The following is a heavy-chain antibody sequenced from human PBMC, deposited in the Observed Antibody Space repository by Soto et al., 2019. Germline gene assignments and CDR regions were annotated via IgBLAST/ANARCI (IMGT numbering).Heavy chain of an antibody. CDR1: GDSISNGGYY. J-gene: IGHJ5*02. D-gene: IGHD2-15*01. CDR2: ISYTGTT. V-gene: IGHV4-31*03. Sequence: QVKLQESGPGLVKPSQTLSLTCSVSGDSISNGGYYWSWIRQHPGKGLEWIGYISYTGTTYSSPALRSRVTISLDTSKNQFSLKLSAVTAADTAVYYCAVRYCSGGSCGSESWGQGTLVTVSS. CDR3: AVRYCSGGSCGSES.